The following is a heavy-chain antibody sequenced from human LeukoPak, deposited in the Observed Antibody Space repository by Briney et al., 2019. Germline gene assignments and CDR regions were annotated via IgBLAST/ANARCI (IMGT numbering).Heavy chain of an antibody. Sequence: ASVKVSCKASGYTFTSYYMHWVRQAPGQGLEWMGIINPSGGSTIYAQKFQGRVTITRDTSTSTVYMELSSLRSEDTAVYYCANAVAYYYGMDVWGQGTTVTVSS. CDR1: GYTFTSYY. CDR3: ANAVAYYYGMDV. V-gene: IGHV1-46*01. CDR2: INPSGGST. J-gene: IGHJ6*02. D-gene: IGHD6-19*01.